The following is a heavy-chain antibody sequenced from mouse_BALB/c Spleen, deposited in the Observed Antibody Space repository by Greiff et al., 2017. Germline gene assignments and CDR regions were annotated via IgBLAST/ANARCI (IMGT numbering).Heavy chain of an antibody. D-gene: IGHD6-1*01. CDR3: AKAWDYAMDY. J-gene: IGHJ4*01. V-gene: IGHV1-87*01. CDR1: GYTFTSYW. CDR2: IYPGDGDT. Sequence: QVQLQQSGAELARPGASVKLSCKASGYTFTSYWMQWVKQRPGQGLEWIGAIYPGDGDTRYTQKFKGKATLTADKSSSTAYMQLSSLASEDSAVYYCAKAWDYAMDYWGQGTSVTVSS.